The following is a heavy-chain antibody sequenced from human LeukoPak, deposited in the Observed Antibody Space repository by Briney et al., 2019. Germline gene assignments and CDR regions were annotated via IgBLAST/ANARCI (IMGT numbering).Heavy chain of an antibody. D-gene: IGHD3-22*01. J-gene: IGHJ4*02. V-gene: IGHV3-53*01. CDR1: GFDVSSNY. CDR2: LYGGDRT. Sequence: GGSLRLSCAASGFDVSSNYMSWVRQAPGKGPEWVSVLYGGDRTYYADSVKGRFTISADKSSNTLYLQMNSLRAEDTAVYDCARAQYYYDSGAYGPDYWGQGTQVTVSS. CDR3: ARAQYYYDSGAYGPDY.